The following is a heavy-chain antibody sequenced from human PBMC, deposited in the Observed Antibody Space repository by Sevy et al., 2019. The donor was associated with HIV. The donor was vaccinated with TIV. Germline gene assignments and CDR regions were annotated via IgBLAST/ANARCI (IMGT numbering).Heavy chain of an antibody. J-gene: IGHJ6*02. V-gene: IGHV1-18*01. D-gene: IGHD2-2*01. CDR2: ISAYNGNT. CDR3: ARDIVVVPAAAGMDL. CDR1: GYTFTSYG. Sequence: ASVKVSCKASGYTFTSYGISWVRQAPGQGLEWMGWISAYNGNTNYAQKLQGRVTMTTDTSTSTAYMELRSLRSDDTAVYYCARDIVVVPAAAGMDLWGQGTTVTVSS.